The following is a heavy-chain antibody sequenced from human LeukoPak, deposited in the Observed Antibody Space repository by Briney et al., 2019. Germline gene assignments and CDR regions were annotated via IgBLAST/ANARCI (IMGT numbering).Heavy chain of an antibody. D-gene: IGHD3-16*01. CDR1: GFTFSDYY. V-gene: IGHV3-11*01. CDR2: ISSSGSTI. J-gene: IGHJ4*02. Sequence: PGGSLRLSCAASGFTFSDYYMSWIRQAPGKGLEWVSYISSSGSTIYYADSVKGRFTISRDNAKNSLYLQMNSLRAEDTAVYYCARASHRHWYYDYPLVPHFPDYWGQGTLVTVSS. CDR3: ARASHRHWYYDYPLVPHFPDY.